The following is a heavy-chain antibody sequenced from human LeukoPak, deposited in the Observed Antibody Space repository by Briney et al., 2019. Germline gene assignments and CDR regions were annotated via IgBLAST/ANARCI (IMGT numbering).Heavy chain of an antibody. CDR3: AKSKNWGYGHGTFDI. Sequence: PGGSLRLSCAASGFIFSSYGMHWVRQAPGKGLEWVAFLRSDGSHKCYADSVKGRFTISRDNAQNTLYLQMNSLRVEDTAIYYCAKSKNWGYGHGTFDIWGHGTMVTVSS. J-gene: IGHJ3*02. CDR1: GFIFSSYG. V-gene: IGHV3-30*02. D-gene: IGHD3-16*01. CDR2: LRSDGSHK.